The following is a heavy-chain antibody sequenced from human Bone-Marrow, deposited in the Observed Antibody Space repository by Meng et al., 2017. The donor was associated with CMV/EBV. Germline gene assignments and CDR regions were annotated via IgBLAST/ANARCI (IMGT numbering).Heavy chain of an antibody. V-gene: IGHV3-11*01. CDR3: ARDLSRADYGDEYYYYYGMDV. CDR2: ISSSGSTI. D-gene: IGHD4-17*01. J-gene: IGHJ6*02. CDR1: GFTFSDYY. Sequence: GGSLRLSCAASGFTFSDYYMSWIRQAPGKGLEWVSYISSSGSTIYYADSVKGRFTISRDNAKNSLYLQMNSLRAEDTAVYYCARDLSRADYGDEYYYYYGMDVWGQGTTVTVSS.